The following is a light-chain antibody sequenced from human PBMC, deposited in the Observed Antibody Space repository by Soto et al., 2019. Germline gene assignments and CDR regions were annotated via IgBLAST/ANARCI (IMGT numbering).Light chain of an antibody. J-gene: IGKJ2*01. CDR3: HQYYSFPPT. CDR2: WAS. V-gene: IGKV4-1*01. CDR1: QSVLYTSNNNNY. Sequence: DIVMTQSPDSLAVSLGERATINCKSSQSVLYTSNNNNYLAWYQQKPGQPPKLLIYWASTRESGVPDRXSGSGSGTDFTLTISSLQAEDVAVYYCHQYYSFPPTFGQGTKLQIK.